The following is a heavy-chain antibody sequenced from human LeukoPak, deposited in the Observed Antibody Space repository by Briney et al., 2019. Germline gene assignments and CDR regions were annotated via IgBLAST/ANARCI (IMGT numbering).Heavy chain of an antibody. CDR2: ISGSGDST. V-gene: IGHV3-23*01. J-gene: IGHJ3*02. CDR3: ARLPRPNDAFDI. Sequence: GGSLRLSCAASGFTFRSYAMNWVRQAPGKGLEWVSGISGSGDSTYYANSVKGRFTISRDNSKNTLYLQMNSLRAEDTAVYYCARLPRPNDAFDIWGQGTMVTVSS. CDR1: GFTFRSYA.